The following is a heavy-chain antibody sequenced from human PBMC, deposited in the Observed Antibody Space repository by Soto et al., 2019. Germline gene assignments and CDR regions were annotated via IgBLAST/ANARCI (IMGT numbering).Heavy chain of an antibody. CDR1: GFTFSSYG. J-gene: IGHJ4*02. CDR3: ARDRYSSGWYDLDY. D-gene: IGHD6-19*01. CDR2: IWYDGSNK. Sequence: QVQLVESGGGVVQPGRSLRLSCAASGFTFSSYGMHWVRQAPGKGLGWVAVIWYDGSNKYYADSVKGRFTISRDNSKNTLYLQMTRLRAEATAVYYCARDRYSSGWYDLDYWGQGTLVPVSS. V-gene: IGHV3-33*01.